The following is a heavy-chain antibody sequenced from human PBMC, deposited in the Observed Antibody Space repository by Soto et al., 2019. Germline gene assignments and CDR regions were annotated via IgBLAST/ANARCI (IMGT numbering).Heavy chain of an antibody. CDR1: GFRFSTYA. V-gene: IGHV3-23*01. CDR2: LFGGGDGI. Sequence: GGSLRLSCAASGFRFSTYAMSWVRQAPGKGREWVSGLFGGGDGIAYADSVKGRFTISRDNSNNMLYLQMHRLRAEDTAVYYSAKDRHPEAPWPFPHGGEETLVPVPS. CDR3: AKDRHPEAPWPFPH. J-gene: IGHJ4*02.